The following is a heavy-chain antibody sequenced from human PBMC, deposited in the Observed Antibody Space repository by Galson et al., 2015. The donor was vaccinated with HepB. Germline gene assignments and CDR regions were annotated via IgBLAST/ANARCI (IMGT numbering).Heavy chain of an antibody. Sequence: SVKVSCKASGGTFSSYTISWVRQAPGQGLEWMGRIIPILGIANYAQKFQGRVTITADKSTSTAYMELSSLRSEDTAVYYCASSAYYDDSSGYYFDAFDIWGQGTMVTVSS. CDR2: IIPILGIA. D-gene: IGHD3-22*01. CDR1: GGTFSSYT. CDR3: ASSAYYDDSSGYYFDAFDI. J-gene: IGHJ3*02. V-gene: IGHV1-69*02.